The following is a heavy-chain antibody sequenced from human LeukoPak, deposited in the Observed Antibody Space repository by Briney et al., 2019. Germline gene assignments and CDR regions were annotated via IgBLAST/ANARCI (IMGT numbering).Heavy chain of an antibody. Sequence: ASVKVSCKASGYTFTTYAMHWVRQAPGQRLEWMGWINAGNGNTKYSQKFQARVTITRDTSASTAYMELSSLRSEDTAVYYCARDPIGSRWPYYFDYWGQGALVTVSS. J-gene: IGHJ4*02. CDR3: ARDPIGSRWPYYFDY. D-gene: IGHD6-13*01. V-gene: IGHV1-3*01. CDR2: INAGNGNT. CDR1: GYTFTTYA.